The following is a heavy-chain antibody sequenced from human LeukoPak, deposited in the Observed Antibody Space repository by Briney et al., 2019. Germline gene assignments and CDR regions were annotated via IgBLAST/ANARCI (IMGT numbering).Heavy chain of an antibody. J-gene: IGHJ4*01. V-gene: IGHV3-30*02. CDR1: GFAFSNSA. CDR2: IRSDGNKK. CDR3: AKDLGAYYYGSVLDY. Sequence: PGGSLRLSCAASGFAFSNSAMHWVRQAPTKGLEWVAFIRSDGNKKYYADSVKGRFTISRDTSKNTLYLEMSGLRLDDTAVYYCAKDLGAYYYGSVLDYWGRGTRVTVSS. D-gene: IGHD3-10*01.